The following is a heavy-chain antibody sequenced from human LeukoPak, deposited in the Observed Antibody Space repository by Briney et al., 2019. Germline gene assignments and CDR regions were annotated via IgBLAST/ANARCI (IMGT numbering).Heavy chain of an antibody. CDR2: ISGSGGST. CDR1: GLTFSSYA. V-gene: IGHV3-23*01. D-gene: IGHD6-19*01. Sequence: GGSLRLSCAASGLTFSSYAMSWVRQAPGKGLEWVSAISGSGGSTYYADSVKGRFTISRDNSKNTLYLQMNSLRAEGTAVYYCAAQWLLHGAFDIWGQGTMVTVSS. CDR3: AAQWLLHGAFDI. J-gene: IGHJ3*02.